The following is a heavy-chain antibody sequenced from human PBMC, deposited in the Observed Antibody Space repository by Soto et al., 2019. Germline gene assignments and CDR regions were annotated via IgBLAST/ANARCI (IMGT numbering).Heavy chain of an antibody. CDR2: INHSGSI. CDR3: ARVAESGGYDDY. CDR1: GGSFSGYY. J-gene: IGHJ4*02. V-gene: IGHV4-34*01. Sequence: SETLSLTCAVYGGSFSGYYWSWIRQPPGKGLEWIGEINHSGSINYNPSLKSRVTISVDTSKNQLSLKLRSVTAADTAVYYCARVAESGGYDDYWGQGTLVTVS. D-gene: IGHD5-12*01.